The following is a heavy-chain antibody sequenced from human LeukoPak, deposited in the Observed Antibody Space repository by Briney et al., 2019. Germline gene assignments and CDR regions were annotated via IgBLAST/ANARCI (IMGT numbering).Heavy chain of an antibody. Sequence: PGGSLRLSCSVSAFTFNTFDNFAMSWVRQAPGKGLEWVSAISGSGGSTYYADSVKGRFTISRDNSKNTLYLQMNSLRAEDTAVYYCAKDHRSTVWYFDYWGQGTLVTVSS. V-gene: IGHV3-23*01. CDR2: ISGSGGST. CDR3: AKDHRSTVWYFDY. CDR1: AFTFNTFDNFA. J-gene: IGHJ4*02. D-gene: IGHD3-16*01.